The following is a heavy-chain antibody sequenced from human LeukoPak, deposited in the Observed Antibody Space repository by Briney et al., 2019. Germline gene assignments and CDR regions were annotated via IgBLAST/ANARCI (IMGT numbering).Heavy chain of an antibody. J-gene: IGHJ6*03. V-gene: IGHV4-39*01. CDR1: GGSISSSSYY. CDR3: ARGRITMIVVVMRSYYYMDV. CDR2: IYYSGST. Sequence: SETLSLTCTVSGGSISSSSYYWGWIRQPPGKGLEWIGSIYYSGSTYYNPSLKGRVTISVDTSKNQFSLKLSSVTAADTAVYYCARGRITMIVVVMRSYYYMDVWGKGTTVTVSS. D-gene: IGHD3-22*01.